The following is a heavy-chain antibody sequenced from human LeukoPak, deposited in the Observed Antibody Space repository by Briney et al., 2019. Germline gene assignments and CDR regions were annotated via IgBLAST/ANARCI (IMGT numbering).Heavy chain of an antibody. J-gene: IGHJ5*02. D-gene: IGHD1-1*01. CDR2: MNPNSGNT. V-gene: IGHV1-8*03. CDR1: GYTFTSYD. CDR3: ARDKGGTGTNWFDP. Sequence: ASVKVSCKASGYTFTSYDINWVRQATGQGLEWMGWMNPNSGNTGYAQKFQGRVTITRNTSISTAYMELSSLRSEDTAVYYCARDKGGTGTNWFDPWGQGTLVTVSS.